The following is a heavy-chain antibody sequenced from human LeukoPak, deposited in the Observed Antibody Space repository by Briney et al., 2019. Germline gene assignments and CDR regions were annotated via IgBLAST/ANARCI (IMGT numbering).Heavy chain of an antibody. J-gene: IGHJ3*02. D-gene: IGHD1-26*01. Sequence: PSETLSLTCTVSGGSISSGSYYWSWIRQPAGKGLEWIGRIYTSGSTYYSPSLKSRVTISVDTSKNQFSLKLSSVTAADTAVYYCARDSGGSYYSFAFDIWGQGTMVTVSS. V-gene: IGHV4-61*02. CDR1: GGSISSGSYY. CDR3: ARDSGGSYYSFAFDI. CDR2: IYTSGST.